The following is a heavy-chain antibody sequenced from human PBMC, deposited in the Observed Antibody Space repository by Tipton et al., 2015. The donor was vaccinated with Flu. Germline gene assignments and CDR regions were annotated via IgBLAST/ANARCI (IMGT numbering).Heavy chain of an antibody. Sequence: QLVQSGAEVKKPGASVRVSCKASGYTFTSFGISWVRQAPGQGLEWMGIIYPAGGGISYAQKFQVRVIMTRDKSTGTVHMELSSLRSDDTAMYYCARDKGGGTYTFDVWGQGTMVTVSS. CDR3: ARDKGGGTYTFDV. CDR1: GYTFTSFG. CDR2: IYPAGGGI. D-gene: IGHD1-1*01. V-gene: IGHV1-46*01. J-gene: IGHJ3*01.